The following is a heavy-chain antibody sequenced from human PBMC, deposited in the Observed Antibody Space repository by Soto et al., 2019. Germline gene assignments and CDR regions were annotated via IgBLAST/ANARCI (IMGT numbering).Heavy chain of an antibody. D-gene: IGHD6-6*01. Sequence: GGSLRLSCAASGFTFSTYAMSWVRQAPGKGLEWVSTISGGGDGTYYADSVKGRFTIPRDNSKNTMYPQMDSLRAEDTAVYYCAKDRPTTSSSKMDVWGKGTTVTVSS. J-gene: IGHJ6*04. CDR1: GFTFSTYA. CDR3: AKDRPTTSSSKMDV. V-gene: IGHV3-23*01. CDR2: ISGGGDGT.